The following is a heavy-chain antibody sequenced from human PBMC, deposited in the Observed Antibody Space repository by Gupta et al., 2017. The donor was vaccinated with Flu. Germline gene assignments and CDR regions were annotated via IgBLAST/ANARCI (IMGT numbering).Heavy chain of an antibody. CDR2: ISATSII. CDR1: GFTFGSYG. V-gene: IGHV3-48*01. J-gene: IGHJ4*02. CDR3: VRDRSSLDF. D-gene: IGHD6-19*01. Sequence: RLSCAASGFTFGSYGRNWVRQAPGKGLEWVSYISATSIIYYAESVKGRFTISRDNAKNSLYLQMNSLRAEDTAVYYCVRDRSSLDFWGQGTLVTVSS.